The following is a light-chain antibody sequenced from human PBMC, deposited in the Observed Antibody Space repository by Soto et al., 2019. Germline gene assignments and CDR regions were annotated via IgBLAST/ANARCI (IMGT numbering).Light chain of an antibody. Sequence: EIVMTQSPATLSVSPGERATLSCRASQSVSSNLAWYQQKPGQAPRLLIYGASTRATGMPARFCGSGSGTEFTLTISSLQSEDFAVYYCQQYNNWPPLTFGGGTKVEIK. CDR1: QSVSSN. CDR3: QQYNNWPPLT. J-gene: IGKJ4*01. V-gene: IGKV3-15*01. CDR2: GAS.